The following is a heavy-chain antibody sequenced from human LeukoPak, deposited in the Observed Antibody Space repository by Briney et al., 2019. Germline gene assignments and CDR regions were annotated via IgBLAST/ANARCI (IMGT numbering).Heavy chain of an antibody. Sequence: SQTLSLTCTVSGVSISNGDYYWSWIRQPPGKGLEWIGYIYYSGSTYYNPSLKSRVTISVDTSKNQFSLKLSSVTAADTAVYYCASGGDYVFFDYWGQGTLVTVSS. J-gene: IGHJ4*02. CDR1: GVSISNGDYY. V-gene: IGHV4-30-4*01. CDR3: ASGGDYVFFDY. CDR2: IYYSGST. D-gene: IGHD4-17*01.